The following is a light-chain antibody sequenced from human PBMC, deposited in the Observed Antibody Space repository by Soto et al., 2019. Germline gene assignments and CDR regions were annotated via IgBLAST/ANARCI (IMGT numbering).Light chain of an antibody. V-gene: IGKV1-5*01. J-gene: IGKJ2*01. Sequence: DIQITQSPSSLPAFVGDRDTITGRASQSISSLLAWYQKKPGKAPRLLMYDTSSLESGVPSRFSGSGSGKEFTLTISSLQPDDFATYYCQEYNTFSYTFGQGTRLDI. CDR2: DTS. CDR1: QSISSL. CDR3: QEYNTFSYT.